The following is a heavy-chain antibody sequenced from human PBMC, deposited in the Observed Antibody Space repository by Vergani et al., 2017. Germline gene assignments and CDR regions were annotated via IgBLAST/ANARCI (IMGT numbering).Heavy chain of an antibody. CDR3: AKGPLWGVEYYYIDV. CDR2: ISYDGSNK. V-gene: IGHV3-30*18. J-gene: IGHJ6*03. Sequence: QVQLVESGGGVVQPGRSLRLSCAASGFTFSSYGMHWVRQAPGKGLEWVAVISYDGSNKYYADSVKGRFTISRDNSKNTLYLQMNSLRAEDTAVYYCAKGPLWGVEYYYIDVWGKGTTVTVSS. CDR1: GFTFSSYG. D-gene: IGHD3-16*01.